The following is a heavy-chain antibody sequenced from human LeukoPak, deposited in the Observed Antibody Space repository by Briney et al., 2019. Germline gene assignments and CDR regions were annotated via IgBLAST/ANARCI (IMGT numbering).Heavy chain of an antibody. CDR2: ISSSSSTI. Sequence: GGSLRLSCAASGFTFSRYSMNWVRQAPGKGLEWVSYISSSSSTIYYADSVKGRFTISRDNAKNSLYLQMNSLRAEDTAVYYCAKTGRDYGDFFYFDYWGQGTLVTVSS. J-gene: IGHJ4*02. D-gene: IGHD4-17*01. CDR1: GFTFSRYS. V-gene: IGHV3-48*01. CDR3: AKTGRDYGDFFYFDY.